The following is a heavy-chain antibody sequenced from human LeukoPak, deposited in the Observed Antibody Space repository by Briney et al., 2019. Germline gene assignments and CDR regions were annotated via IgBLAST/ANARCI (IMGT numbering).Heavy chain of an antibody. V-gene: IGHV4-59*01. CDR3: ARLPLRYNYVDY. CDR2: IYYSGTT. J-gene: IGHJ4*02. D-gene: IGHD1-1*01. Sequence: PSETLSLTCTVSGGSISSYYWSWIRQPPGKGLEWIGYIYYSGTTDYNPSLKSRVTISIDTSKRQFSLKLNSVTAADTAVYYCARLPLRYNYVDYRGQGTLVTVSS. CDR1: GGSISSYY.